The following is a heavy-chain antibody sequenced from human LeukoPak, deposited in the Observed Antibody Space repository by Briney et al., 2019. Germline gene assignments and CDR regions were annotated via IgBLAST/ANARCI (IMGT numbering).Heavy chain of an antibody. J-gene: IGHJ3*02. CDR1: GGSISSNDHY. V-gene: IGHV4-30-4*08. CDR2: IHHSGST. CDR3: ARATNTMALGIPADAFDI. D-gene: IGHD3-10*01. Sequence: SQTLSLTCTVSGGSISSNDHYWTWIRQPPGKGLEWIGYIHHSGSTYYNPSLKSRVTISVETSKKQFSLKLRSVTATDTAVYYCARATNTMALGIPADAFDIWGQGTVVTVSS.